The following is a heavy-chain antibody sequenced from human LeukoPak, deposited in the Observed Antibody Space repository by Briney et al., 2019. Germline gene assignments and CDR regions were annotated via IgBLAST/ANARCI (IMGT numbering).Heavy chain of an antibody. Sequence: ASVKVSCKASGYTFTSNFIHWVRQAPGQGLEWKGIINPSGGSPTYAQRFQGRVTMTRDPSTSTVYMELSSLRSEDTAVYYCARETGSLDYWGQGSLVTVSS. CDR3: ARETGSLDY. CDR1: GYTFTSNF. D-gene: IGHD1-1*01. V-gene: IGHV1-46*01. J-gene: IGHJ4*02. CDR2: INPSGGSP.